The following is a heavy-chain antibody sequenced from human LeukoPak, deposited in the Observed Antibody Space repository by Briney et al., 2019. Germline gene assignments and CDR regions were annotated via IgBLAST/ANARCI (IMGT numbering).Heavy chain of an antibody. J-gene: IGHJ4*02. CDR2: INPNSGDT. V-gene: IGHV1-2*02. Sequence: ASVKVSCKASGYIFTGYYMHWVRQAPGQGLEWMGWINPNSGDTNYAQKFQGRVTMTRDTSISTAYMELSRLRSDDTAVYYCARGLIAAAGRGNYWGQGTLVTVSS. CDR1: GYIFTGYY. D-gene: IGHD6-13*01. CDR3: ARGLIAAAGRGNY.